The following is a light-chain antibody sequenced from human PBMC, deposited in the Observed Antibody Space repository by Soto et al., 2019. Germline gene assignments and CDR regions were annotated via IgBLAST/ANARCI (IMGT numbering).Light chain of an antibody. CDR2: HAS. CDR1: RSLSSDY. V-gene: IGKV3-20*01. J-gene: IGKJ1*01. CDR3: QQYGDSPRS. Sequence: IVLMQSPDTLSLSPGERATLSCRASRSLSSDYLAWYQQKPGQPPRLLFYHASRRATGTPDWFSVSGSGRDFTLTNSRLEPGDFAVYYCQQYGDSPRSFGQGTKVEIK.